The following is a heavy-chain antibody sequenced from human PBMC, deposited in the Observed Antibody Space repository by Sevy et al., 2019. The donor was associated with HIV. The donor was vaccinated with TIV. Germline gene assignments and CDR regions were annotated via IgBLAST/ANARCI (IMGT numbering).Heavy chain of an antibody. D-gene: IGHD3-16*01. CDR1: GDSITSSDDY. J-gene: IGHJ6*01. Sequence: SETLSLTCGVSGDSITSSDDYWTWIRQFPGKGLQWIGTLFYDGRAVYNPSLESRVIMSLDTSKSRFSLHLKSVSAAGPAVCCFLLGEGALPPTCSFCPRGQG. V-gene: IGHV4-39*02. CDR3: LLGEGALPPTCSFCP. CDR2: LFYDGRA.